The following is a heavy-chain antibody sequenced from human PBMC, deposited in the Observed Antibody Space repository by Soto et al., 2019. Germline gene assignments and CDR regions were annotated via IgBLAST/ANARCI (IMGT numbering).Heavy chain of an antibody. D-gene: IGHD6-19*01. Sequence: GASVKVSCKASGYTFTSYYMHWVRQAPGQGLEWKGIINPSGGSTSYAQKFQGRVTMTRDTSTSTVYMELSSLRSEDTAVYYCARTNLYSSGWYWAFDIWGQGTMVTVSS. V-gene: IGHV1-46*03. J-gene: IGHJ3*02. CDR2: INPSGGST. CDR1: GYTFTSYY. CDR3: ARTNLYSSGWYWAFDI.